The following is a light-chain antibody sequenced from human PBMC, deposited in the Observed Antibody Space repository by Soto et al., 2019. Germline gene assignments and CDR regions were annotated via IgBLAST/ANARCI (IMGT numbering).Light chain of an antibody. Sequence: DVQMTQSPSSLSASVGDRVTITCRASQTISYYMNWYQQKPGKAPKLLIYTSSTLQSGVPSRFSGSGSGTDFIFTINSPQPEAFATYYCQQSYRTPRTFGQGTKVEIK. CDR3: QQSYRTPRT. CDR2: TSS. CDR1: QTISYY. J-gene: IGKJ1*01. V-gene: IGKV1-39*01.